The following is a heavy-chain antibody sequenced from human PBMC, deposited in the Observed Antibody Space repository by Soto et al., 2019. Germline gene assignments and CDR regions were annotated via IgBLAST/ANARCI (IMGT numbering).Heavy chain of an antibody. CDR1: GESISDYD. CDR3: ARMYNRGFYRPEGDYYFYGTAV. V-gene: IGHV4-4*07. J-gene: IGHJ6*02. CDR2: CYNSGNT. D-gene: IGHD1-20*01. Sequence: SETLSLTCTVPGESISDYDLSWLLQPAGKGLEWVVRCYNSGNTKANPSRKSRLTMSADTGKNQLSLSLNSGTAADTAIYFCARMYNRGFYRPEGDYYFYGTAVWGPGTTVTVS.